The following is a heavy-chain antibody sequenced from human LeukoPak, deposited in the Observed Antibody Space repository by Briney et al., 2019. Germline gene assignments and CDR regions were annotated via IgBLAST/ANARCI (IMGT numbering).Heavy chain of an antibody. J-gene: IGHJ3*02. CDR2: ISSSSSYI. CDR3: ARSSIDGYNLIDAFDM. V-gene: IGHV3-21*01. D-gene: IGHD5-24*01. Sequence: PGGSLRLSCAASGFTFSSYSMNWVRQAPGKVLEWVSPISSSSSYIYYADSMKGRFTISRDNAKNSLYLQMNSLRAEDTAVYYCARSSIDGYNLIDAFDMWGQGTMVTVSS. CDR1: GFTFSSYS.